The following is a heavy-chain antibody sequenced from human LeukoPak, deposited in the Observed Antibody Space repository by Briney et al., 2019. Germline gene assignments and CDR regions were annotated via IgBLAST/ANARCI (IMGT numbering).Heavy chain of an antibody. V-gene: IGHV4-59*01. Sequence: PSETLSLTCNVSGASMSSNYWSWIRQPPGKGLEWIGYIYYSGSTKYNPSLKSRVTISVDTSKNQFSLKLSSVTAADTAVYYCARGGTTVTPGLLWFDPWGQGTLVTVSS. D-gene: IGHD4-17*01. CDR3: ARGGTTVTPGLLWFDP. J-gene: IGHJ5*02. CDR1: GASMSSNY. CDR2: IYYSGST.